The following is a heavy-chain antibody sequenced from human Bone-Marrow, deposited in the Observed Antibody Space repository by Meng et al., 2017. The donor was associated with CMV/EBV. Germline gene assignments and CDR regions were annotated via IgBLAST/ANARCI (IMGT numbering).Heavy chain of an antibody. CDR1: GFSVSANY. CDR3: ARARDQLVFHWFDP. V-gene: IGHV3-53*01. CDR2: IYNSGRT. D-gene: IGHD3-10*01. J-gene: IGHJ5*02. Sequence: CAASGFSVSANYMSWVRQAPGRGLECVSVIYNSGRTYYADSVKGRFTISRDNSKNTVYLQMNSLRAEDTAVYYCARARDQLVFHWFDPWGQGTLVTVSS.